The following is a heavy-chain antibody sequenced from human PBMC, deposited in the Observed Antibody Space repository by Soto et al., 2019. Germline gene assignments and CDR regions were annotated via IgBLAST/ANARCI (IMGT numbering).Heavy chain of an antibody. CDR1: GYTFTSYY. V-gene: IGHV1-46*01. CDR2: INPSGGST. J-gene: IGHJ6*02. D-gene: IGHD5-18*01. CDR3: AREGIQLWSRYGLDF. Sequence: ASVKVSCKASGYTFTSYYMHWVRQAPGQGLEWMGIINPSGGSTSYAQKFQGRVTMTRDTSTSTVYMELRRLRSEDTAVYYCAREGIQLWSRYGLDFWGQGTMVTVSS.